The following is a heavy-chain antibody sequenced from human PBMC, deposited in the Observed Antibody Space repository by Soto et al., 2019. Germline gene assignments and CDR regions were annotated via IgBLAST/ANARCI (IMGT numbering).Heavy chain of an antibody. CDR1: GFTFSNYA. J-gene: IGHJ4*02. CDR2: ISYDGSNK. CDR3: ARYSDDYGAKDY. D-gene: IGHD4-17*01. Sequence: GGSLRLSCAASGFTFSNYAMHWVRQAPGKGLEWVAVISYDGSNKYYADSVKGRFTISRDNSKNTLYLHMNSLRAEDTAVYYCARYSDDYGAKDYWGQGTLVTVSS. V-gene: IGHV3-30-3*01.